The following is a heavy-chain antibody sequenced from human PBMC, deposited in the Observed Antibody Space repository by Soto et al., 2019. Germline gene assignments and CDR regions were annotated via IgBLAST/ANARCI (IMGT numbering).Heavy chain of an antibody. V-gene: IGHV2-5*02. D-gene: IGHD3-16*01. CDR2: IYWDDDK. Sequence: QITLKESGPTLVKPTQTLTLTCTFSGFSLSTNGVGVGWIRQPPRKALEWLALIYWDDDKRYSPSLKNTPTIXQXXSKTQLVLKSTNTDPGDTATYYGAHRRLTTGEFDYWGQGTLVTVSS. CDR3: AHRRLTTGEFDY. CDR1: GFSLSTNGVG. J-gene: IGHJ4*02.